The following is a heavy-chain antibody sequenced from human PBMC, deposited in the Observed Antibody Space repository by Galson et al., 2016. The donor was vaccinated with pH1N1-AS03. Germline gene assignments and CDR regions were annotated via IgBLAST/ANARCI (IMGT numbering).Heavy chain of an antibody. Sequence: SVKVSCKASGYIFGSYYLHWVRQAPGQGLEWMGIINPSGGSTTYPQKFQGRVTMTTDASTSTVYMELTTLGSDDTGVYYCARGGNNLNWDDGVHWLDPWGQGTLVTVSS. CDR3: ARGGNNLNWDDGVHWLDP. CDR1: GYIFGSYY. V-gene: IGHV1-46*03. D-gene: IGHD1-1*01. CDR2: INPSGGST. J-gene: IGHJ5*02.